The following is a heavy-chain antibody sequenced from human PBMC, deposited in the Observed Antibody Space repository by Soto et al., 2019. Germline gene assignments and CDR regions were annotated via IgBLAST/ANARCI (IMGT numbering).Heavy chain of an antibody. D-gene: IGHD3-16*02. CDR1: GFTLSDWY. J-gene: IGHJ6*03. CDR2: ISGSGDSR. V-gene: IGHV3-11*01. Sequence: QVQLEESGGGLVKPGGSLRLSCAASGFTLSDWYMSWIRQAPGEGLEWVSYISGSGDSRSYADSVKGRFTISRDNAKNSLYVQMDSLRAEDTAVYYCARDYRNGGMDVWGKGTTVTVS. CDR3: ARDYRNGGMDV.